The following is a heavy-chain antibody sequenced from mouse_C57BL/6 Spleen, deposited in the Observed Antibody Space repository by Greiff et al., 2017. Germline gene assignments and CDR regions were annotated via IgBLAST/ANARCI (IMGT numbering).Heavy chain of an antibody. Sequence: VQLHQSGAELVKPGASVKISCKASGYAFSSYWMNWVKQRPGKGLEWIGQIYPGDGDTNYNGKFKGKATLTADKSSSTAYMQLSSLTAEDSAVYFCARGSSYRYFDVWGTGTTVTVSS. J-gene: IGHJ1*03. CDR1: GYAFSSYW. V-gene: IGHV1-80*01. D-gene: IGHD1-1*01. CDR2: IYPGDGDT. CDR3: ARGSSYRYFDV.